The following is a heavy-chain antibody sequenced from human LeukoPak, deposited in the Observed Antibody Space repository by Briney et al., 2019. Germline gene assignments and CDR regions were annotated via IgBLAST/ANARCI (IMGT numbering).Heavy chain of an antibody. CDR2: IYPGDSDT. CDR3: ARQFDYYGSGSYYNPGHFDY. CDR1: GYSFTSYW. Sequence: GESLKIPCKGSGYSFTSYWIGWVRQMPGKGLEWMGIIYPGDSDTRYSPSFQGQVTISADKSISTAYLQWSSLKASDTAMYYCARQFDYYGSGSYYNPGHFDYWGQGTLVAVSS. D-gene: IGHD3-10*01. V-gene: IGHV5-51*01. J-gene: IGHJ4*02.